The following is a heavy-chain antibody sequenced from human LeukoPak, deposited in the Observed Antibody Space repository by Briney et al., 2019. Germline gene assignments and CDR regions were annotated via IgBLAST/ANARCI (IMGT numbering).Heavy chain of an antibody. Sequence: PGGSLRLSCAASGFAFSSYSMNWVRQAPGKGLEWVSYISSSSSTIYYADSVKGRFTISRDNAKNSLYLQMNSLRDEDTAVYYCARDFAHCSSTSCYYRDNWFDPWGQGTLVTVSS. CDR1: GFAFSSYS. J-gene: IGHJ5*02. D-gene: IGHD2-2*01. V-gene: IGHV3-48*02. CDR3: ARDFAHCSSTSCYYRDNWFDP. CDR2: ISSSSSTI.